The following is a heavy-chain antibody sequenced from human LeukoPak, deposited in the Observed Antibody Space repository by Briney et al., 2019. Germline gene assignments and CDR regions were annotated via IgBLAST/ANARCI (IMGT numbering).Heavy chain of an antibody. CDR3: ARDVTDYYDSSWFWFDP. Sequence: PSETLSLTCAVSGGSISSSNWWSWVRQPPGKGLEWIGEIYHNGSTNYNPSLKSRVTMSVDTSKNQFSLKLSSVTAADTAVYYCARDVTDYYDSSWFWFDPWGQGTLVTVSS. D-gene: IGHD3-22*01. CDR1: GGSISSSNW. CDR2: IYHNGST. V-gene: IGHV4-4*02. J-gene: IGHJ5*02.